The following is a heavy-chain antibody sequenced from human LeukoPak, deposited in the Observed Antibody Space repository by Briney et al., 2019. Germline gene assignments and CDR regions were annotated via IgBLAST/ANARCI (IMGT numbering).Heavy chain of an antibody. J-gene: IGHJ4*02. CDR1: GGSISSYY. Sequence: SETLSLTCTVSGGSISSYYWSWIRQPSVKGLEWIGYIYYSGTTNYNPSLKSRVTISVDTSKNQFSLKLSSVTAADTAVYYCARGVYIAAAQYAYWGQGTLVTVSS. CDR3: ARGVYIAAAQYAY. V-gene: IGHV4-59*01. D-gene: IGHD6-13*01. CDR2: IYYSGTT.